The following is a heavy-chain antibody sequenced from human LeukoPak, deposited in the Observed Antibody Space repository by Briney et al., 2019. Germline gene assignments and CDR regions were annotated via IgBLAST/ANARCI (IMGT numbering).Heavy chain of an antibody. CDR2: IWDDGNNK. CDR1: GFSFSNHG. CDR3: ARNYGDEVNFDY. J-gene: IGHJ4*02. V-gene: IGHV3-33*01. Sequence: PGGSLRLSCAASGFSFSNHGMHWVRQAPGKRLEWVAVIWDDGNNKRYANSVNGRFTISGDNSKNTLYLQMNSLRAEDTAVYYCARNYGDEVNFDYWGQGTLVTVSS. D-gene: IGHD4-17*01.